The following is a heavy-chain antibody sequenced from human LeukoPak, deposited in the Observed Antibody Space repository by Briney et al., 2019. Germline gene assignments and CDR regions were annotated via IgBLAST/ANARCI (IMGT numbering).Heavy chain of an antibody. CDR2: IYTSGST. J-gene: IGHJ4*02. CDR1: GGSISSYY. CDR3: ARDRRYSSSGVPFDY. V-gene: IGHV4-4*07. D-gene: IGHD6-6*01. Sequence: PSETLSLTCTVSGGSISSYYWSWIRQPAGKGLEWIGRIYTSGSTYSNPSLRSRLTISVDTSKNQFSLKLSSVTAADTAVYYCARDRRYSSSGVPFDYWGQGTLVTVSS.